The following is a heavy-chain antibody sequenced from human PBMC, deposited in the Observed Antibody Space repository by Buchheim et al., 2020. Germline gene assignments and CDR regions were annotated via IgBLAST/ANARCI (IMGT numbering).Heavy chain of an antibody. CDR3: GKGSRGYTNYYFDY. CDR1: GFSFSGYA. J-gene: IGHJ4*02. Sequence: EVQLVDSGGGLVQPGESLRLSCAASGFSFSGYAMSWVRQAPGKGLEWVSSISGSGATTFNADSVKGRFTISRDNSKKMLYLQMNSLRAEDTAVYFCGKGSRGYTNYYFDYWGQGTL. V-gene: IGHV3-23*04. D-gene: IGHD4-11*01. CDR2: ISGSGATT.